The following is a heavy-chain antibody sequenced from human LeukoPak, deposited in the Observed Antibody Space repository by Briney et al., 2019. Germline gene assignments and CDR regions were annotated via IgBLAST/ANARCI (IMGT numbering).Heavy chain of an antibody. CDR2: ISWNSGSI. CDR3: AKGSWSWGSFDY. Sequence: GGSLRLSCAASGFTFDDYAMHWVRQAPGKGLEWVSGISWNSGSIGYADSVKGRFTISRDNAKNSLYLQMNSLRAEDTALYYCAKGSWSWGSFDYWGQGTLVTVSS. V-gene: IGHV3-9*01. J-gene: IGHJ4*02. CDR1: GFTFDDYA. D-gene: IGHD6-13*01.